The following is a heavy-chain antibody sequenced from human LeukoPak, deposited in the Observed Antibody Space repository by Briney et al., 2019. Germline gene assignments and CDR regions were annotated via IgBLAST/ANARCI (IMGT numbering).Heavy chain of an antibody. CDR3: AGLGSGSS. Sequence: SETLSLTCTVSGGSISSYYWSWIRQPPGKGLEWIGYIYYSGSTNYNPSLKSRVTISVETSKNQFSLKLRSVPAADGAVDYFAGLGSGSSWGQGTLVTVSS. D-gene: IGHD3-10*01. CDR1: GGSISSYY. CDR2: IYYSGST. J-gene: IGHJ5*02. V-gene: IGHV4-59*01.